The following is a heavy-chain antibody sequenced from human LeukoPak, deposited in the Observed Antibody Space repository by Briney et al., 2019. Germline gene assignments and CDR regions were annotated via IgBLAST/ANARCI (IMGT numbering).Heavy chain of an antibody. V-gene: IGHV3-23*01. D-gene: IGHD4-17*01. CDR1: GFTFSNYA. Sequence: GGSLRLSCAASGFTFSNYAMSWVRQAPGKGLEWVSSISGSGGNTYYADSVKGRFTISRDNSKNTLYLQMNSLRAEDTAVYYCARSLPDLYGDYETYYYYMDVWGKGTTVTISS. J-gene: IGHJ6*03. CDR3: ARSLPDLYGDYETYYYYMDV. CDR2: ISGSGGNT.